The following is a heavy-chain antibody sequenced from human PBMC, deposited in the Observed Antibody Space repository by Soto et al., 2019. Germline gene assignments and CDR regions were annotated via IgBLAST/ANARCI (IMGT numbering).Heavy chain of an antibody. CDR1: GYSFTKYG. CDR2: IYVGASST. J-gene: IGHJ6*01. Sequence: PVESLSSSCQGSGYSFTKYGIVWVRQMPGKGLEWVGIIYVGASSTRYSPSFQGQVTISADKSISTAYLQWSSLKVSDTAIYYCASGSGSPTYYYPMDVWGQGTTVTVSS. D-gene: IGHD3-10*01. CDR3: ASGSGSPTYYYPMDV. V-gene: IGHV5-51*01.